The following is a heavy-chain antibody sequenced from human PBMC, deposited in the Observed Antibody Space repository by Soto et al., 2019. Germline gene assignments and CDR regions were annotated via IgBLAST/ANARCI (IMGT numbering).Heavy chain of an antibody. CDR1: GFTFSDYY. J-gene: IGHJ4*02. Sequence: GGSLRLSCAASGFTFSDYYMSWIRQAPGKGLEWVSYISSSGSTIYYADSVKGRFTISRDNAKNSLYLQMNSLRAEDTAVYYCARVSLPGIAVAGIGGDFAYWGQGTLVTVSS. D-gene: IGHD6-19*01. V-gene: IGHV3-11*01. CDR2: ISSSGSTI. CDR3: ARVSLPGIAVAGIGGDFAY.